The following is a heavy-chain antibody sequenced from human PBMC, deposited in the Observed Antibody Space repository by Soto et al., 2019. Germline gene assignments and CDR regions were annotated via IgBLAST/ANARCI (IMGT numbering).Heavy chain of an antibody. CDR1: GGSVSSGSYY. CDR2: IYYSGST. D-gene: IGHD2-2*01. J-gene: IGHJ5*02. Sequence: SETLSLTCTVSGGSVSSGSYYWSWIRQPPGKGLEWIGYIYYSGSTYYNPSLKSRVTISVDTSKNQFSLKLSSVTAADTAVYYCARATIVLVPAAMVSHWFDPWGQGTLVTVSS. CDR3: ARATIVLVPAAMVSHWFDP. V-gene: IGHV4-30-4*08.